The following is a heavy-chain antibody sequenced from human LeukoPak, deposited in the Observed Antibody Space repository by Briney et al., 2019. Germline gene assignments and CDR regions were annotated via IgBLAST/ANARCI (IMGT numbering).Heavy chain of an antibody. V-gene: IGHV4-59*01. Sequence: SETLSLTCTVSGGSISSYYWSWIRQPPGKGLEWIGYIYYSGSTNYNPSLKSRVTISVDTSKNQFSLKLSSVTAADTAVYYRARSVGYCSGGSCYAGIFDYWGQGTLVTVSS. CDR3: ARSVGYCSGGSCYAGIFDY. D-gene: IGHD2-15*01. CDR2: IYYSGST. J-gene: IGHJ4*02. CDR1: GGSISSYY.